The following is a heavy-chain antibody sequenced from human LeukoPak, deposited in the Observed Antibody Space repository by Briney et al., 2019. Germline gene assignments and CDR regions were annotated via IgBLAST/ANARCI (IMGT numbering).Heavy chain of an antibody. J-gene: IGHJ4*02. CDR2: IYYSGST. CDR1: GGSISSYY. CDR3: ARDNDQLGLDPFDY. D-gene: IGHD1-7*01. V-gene: IGHV4-59*12. Sequence: PSETLSLTCTVSGGSISSYYWSWIRQPPGKGLEWIGYIYYSGSTNYNPSLKSRVTISVDTSKNQFSLKLSSVTAADTALYYCARDNDQLGLDPFDYWGQGTLVTVPS.